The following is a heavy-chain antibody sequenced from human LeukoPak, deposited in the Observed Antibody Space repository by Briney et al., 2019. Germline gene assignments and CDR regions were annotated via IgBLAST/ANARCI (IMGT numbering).Heavy chain of an antibody. CDR1: GFTFSSYG. Sequence: QPGGSLRLSCAASGFTFSSYGMHWVRQAPGKGLEWVAFISYDGSNKYYADSVKGRFTISRDNSKNTLYLQMNSLRAEDTAVYYCARDYGGSSPFDYWGQGTLVTVSS. D-gene: IGHD4-23*01. J-gene: IGHJ4*02. V-gene: IGHV3-30*03. CDR3: ARDYGGSSPFDY. CDR2: ISYDGSNK.